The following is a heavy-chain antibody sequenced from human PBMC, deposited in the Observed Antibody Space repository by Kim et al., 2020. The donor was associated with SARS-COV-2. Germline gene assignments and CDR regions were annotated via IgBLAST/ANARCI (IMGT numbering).Heavy chain of an antibody. CDR3: ARDLKYSSSWYRFDY. V-gene: IGHV7-4-1*02. J-gene: IGHJ4*02. D-gene: IGHD6-13*01. Sequence: QGFTGRFVFSLDTSVSTAYLQISSLKAEDTAVYYCARDLKYSSSWYRFDYWGQGTLVTVSS.